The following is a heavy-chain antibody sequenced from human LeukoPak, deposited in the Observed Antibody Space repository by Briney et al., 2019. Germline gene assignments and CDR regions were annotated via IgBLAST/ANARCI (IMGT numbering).Heavy chain of an antibody. J-gene: IGHJ4*02. Sequence: ASVKVSCKASGYTFTSYGINWVRQAPGQGLEWMGRITTYNGDTNYAQKLQGRVTMTSDTSTSTAYMELRSLTSDDTAVYYCARGSSYGFSMGYWGQGTLVAVSS. V-gene: IGHV1-18*01. CDR1: GYTFTSYG. CDR3: ARGSSYGFSMGY. D-gene: IGHD5-18*01. CDR2: ITTYNGDT.